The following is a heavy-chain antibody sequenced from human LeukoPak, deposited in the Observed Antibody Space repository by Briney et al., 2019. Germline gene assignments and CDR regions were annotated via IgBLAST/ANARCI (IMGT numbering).Heavy chain of an antibody. D-gene: IGHD5-18*01. Sequence: PSETLSLTCAVYGGSFSGYYWSWIRQPPGKGLEWIGEINHSGSTNYNPSLKSRVTISVDTSKNQFSLKLSSVTAADTAVYYCASTGYSYGFDYWGRGTLVTVS. CDR3: ASTGYSYGFDY. CDR2: INHSGST. CDR1: GGSFSGYY. V-gene: IGHV4-34*01. J-gene: IGHJ4*02.